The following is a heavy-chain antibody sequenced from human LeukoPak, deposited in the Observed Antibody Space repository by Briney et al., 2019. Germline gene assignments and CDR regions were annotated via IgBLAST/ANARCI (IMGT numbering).Heavy chain of an antibody. D-gene: IGHD6-19*01. J-gene: IGHJ4*02. CDR3: ARLPTSSGWYAFDY. V-gene: IGHV3-23*01. CDR2: ISGSGGNT. CDR1: GGSISSGGYY. Sequence: LSLTCTVSGGSISSGGYYWSWIRQAPGKGLEWVSTISGSGGNTYYADSAKGRVTISRDSSENTLYLQMNSLRADDTALYYCARLPTSSGWYAFDYWGQGTLVTVSS.